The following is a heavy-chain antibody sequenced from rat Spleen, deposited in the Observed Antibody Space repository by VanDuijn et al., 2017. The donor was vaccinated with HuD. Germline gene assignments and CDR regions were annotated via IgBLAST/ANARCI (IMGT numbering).Heavy chain of an antibody. D-gene: IGHD1-12*01. Sequence: QVQLKESGPGLVQSSQTLSLTCTVSGFSVTSYHVSWVRQPPGKGLAWMGVIWTGGSTAYNSLLKSRLSITRDISKSQVFLKMDSLQTEDTATYYCARANRDSYAHFDYWGQGVMVTVSS. J-gene: IGHJ2*01. CDR2: IWTGGST. V-gene: IGHV2-43*01. CDR3: ARANRDSYAHFDY. CDR1: GFSVTSYH.